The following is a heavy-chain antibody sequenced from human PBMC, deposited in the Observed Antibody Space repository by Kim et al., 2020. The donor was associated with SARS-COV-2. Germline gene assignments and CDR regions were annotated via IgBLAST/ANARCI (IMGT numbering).Heavy chain of an antibody. CDR2: ISSSSSYI. V-gene: IGHV3-21*01. CDR1: GFTFSSYS. D-gene: IGHD6-13*01. J-gene: IGHJ4*02. CDR3: ARALAYSSSWKENDY. Sequence: GGSLRLSCAASGFTFSSYSMNWVRQAPGKGLEWVSSISSSSSYIYYADSVKGRFTISRDNAKNSLYLQMNSLRAEDTAVYYCARALAYSSSWKENDYWGQGTLVTVSS.